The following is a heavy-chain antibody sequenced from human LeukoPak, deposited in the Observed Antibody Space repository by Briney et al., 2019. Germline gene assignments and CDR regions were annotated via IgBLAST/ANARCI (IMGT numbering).Heavy chain of an antibody. V-gene: IGHV4-4*07. D-gene: IGHD2-15*01. CDR1: GVSIGSHF. J-gene: IGHJ6*02. CDR2: ISASGTT. Sequence: PSETLSLTCSVSGVSIGSHFWSWVRQPAGKALEWIGRISASGTTSSNPSLNSRVTMSLDTSKNQFSLKLSSVTAADTAVYYCARSRIYCSGGSCYSLSFTYYYYGMDVWGQGTTVTVSS. CDR3: ARSRIYCSGGSCYSLSFTYYYYGMDV.